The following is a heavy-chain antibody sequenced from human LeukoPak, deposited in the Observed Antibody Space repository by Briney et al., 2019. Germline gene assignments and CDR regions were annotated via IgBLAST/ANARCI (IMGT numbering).Heavy chain of an antibody. Sequence: GGSLRLSCEASGFTVRSKYMSWVRQAPGKGLEWVSVIYSGGSTYYADSVKGRFSISRDNTKNTLYLQMNSLRVEDTAVYYCVRGGYGDYPTDYWGQGTLVTVSS. V-gene: IGHV3-66*01. D-gene: IGHD5-12*01. CDR3: VRGGYGDYPTDY. CDR1: GFTVRSKY. J-gene: IGHJ4*02. CDR2: IYSGGST.